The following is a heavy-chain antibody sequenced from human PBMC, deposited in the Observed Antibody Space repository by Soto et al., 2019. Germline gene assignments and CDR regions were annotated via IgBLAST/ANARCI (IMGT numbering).Heavy chain of an antibody. J-gene: IGHJ1*01. D-gene: IGHD2-15*01. CDR1: GGSINSGGYY. Sequence: PSEKLSLTCAVSGGSINSGGYYWSWIRQHPGKGLEWIGCIYYSGNTYYNPSLKSRVTISVDTSMNQFSLKLSSVTAADTAVYYCARVSTLGYCSGGSSYRIPSWAQGPLLT. CDR2: IYYSGNT. V-gene: IGHV4-31*11. CDR3: ARVSTLGYCSGGSSYRIPS.